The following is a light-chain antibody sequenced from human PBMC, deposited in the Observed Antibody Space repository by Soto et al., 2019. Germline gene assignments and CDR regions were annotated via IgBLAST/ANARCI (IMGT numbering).Light chain of an antibody. CDR1: QYISNW. CDR2: DAS. Sequence: DIQMTQSPSTLSASVGDRVTITCRASQYISNWVAWYQQKPGKAPKLLIYDASTLESGVPSRFSGRASGTDFTLTIGSLQTDDFATYYCQQYNSYHTFGQGTKLEIK. J-gene: IGKJ2*01. V-gene: IGKV1-5*01. CDR3: QQYNSYHT.